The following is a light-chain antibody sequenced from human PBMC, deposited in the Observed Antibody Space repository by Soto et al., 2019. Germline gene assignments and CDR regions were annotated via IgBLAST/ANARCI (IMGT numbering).Light chain of an antibody. CDR3: HQSYSKRT. CDR2: AAS. CDR1: QSIATY. J-gene: IGKJ1*01. V-gene: IGKV1-39*01. Sequence: DIQMTQSPSSLSAFVGDRVTLTFRASQSIATYLNWFQQKPGRAPKLLIYAASTLQSGVPSRFSGSGSGTDFALNISSLQPEDFATYYCHQSYSKRTVGQGTKVDIK.